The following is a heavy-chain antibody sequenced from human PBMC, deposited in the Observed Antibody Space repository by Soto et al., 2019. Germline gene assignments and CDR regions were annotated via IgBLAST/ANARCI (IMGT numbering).Heavy chain of an antibody. CDR2: VYWNDDK. CDR3: AHLHTRGYYFDH. D-gene: IGHD2-15*01. V-gene: IGHV2-5*01. J-gene: IGHJ4*02. Sequence: SGPTLVNPTQTLTLTCTFSGFSLSTSQVGVGWIRQPPGKALEWLAHVYWNDDKYYSLSLKSRLTIIKDTPKSQLVLTMTNMDPLDTATYYCAHLHTRGYYFDHWGQGALVTVSS. CDR1: GFSLSTSQVG.